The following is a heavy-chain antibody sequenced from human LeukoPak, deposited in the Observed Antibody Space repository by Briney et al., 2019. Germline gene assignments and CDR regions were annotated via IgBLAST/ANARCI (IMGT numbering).Heavy chain of an antibody. CDR1: GGSFSGYY. D-gene: IGHD5-18*01. V-gene: IGHV4-34*01. CDR3: ARDGDVDTAMVFDY. Sequence: SETLSLTCAVYGGSFSGYYWSWIRQPPGKGLEWIGEINHSGSTNYNPSLKSQVTISVDTSKNQFSLKLSSVTAADTAVYYCARDGDVDTAMVFDYWGQGTLVTVSS. J-gene: IGHJ4*02. CDR2: INHSGST.